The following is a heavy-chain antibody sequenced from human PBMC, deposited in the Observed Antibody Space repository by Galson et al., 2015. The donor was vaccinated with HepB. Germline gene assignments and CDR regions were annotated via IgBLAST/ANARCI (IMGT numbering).Heavy chain of an antibody. CDR2: ISYRGDNT. CDR1: GFRFSTLA. D-gene: IGHD2-2*01. V-gene: IGHV3-23*01. CDR3: AKRGDIVVVATTIYFDY. J-gene: IGHJ4*02. Sequence: SLRLSCAASGFRFSTLAMSWVSQAPGKGPEWVSTISYRGDNTYYADSVKGRFTISRDNSKNTLYLRMNSLRAEDTAVYYCAKRGDIVVVATTIYFDYWGQGTLVTVSS.